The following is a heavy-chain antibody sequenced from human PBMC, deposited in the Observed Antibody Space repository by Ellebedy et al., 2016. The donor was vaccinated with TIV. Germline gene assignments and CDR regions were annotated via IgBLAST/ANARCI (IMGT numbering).Heavy chain of an antibody. Sequence: GGSLTLSXAASGFTFSSYWMHWVRQAPGKGLVWVSRINSDGSSTTYADSVKGRFTISRDNSKNTLYLQINSLRAEDTAVYYCARAFGGSLCSGGSCYSEENDYWGQGTLVTVSS. V-gene: IGHV3-74*01. CDR1: GFTFSSYW. CDR2: INSDGSST. D-gene: IGHD2-15*01. CDR3: ARAFGGSLCSGGSCYSEENDY. J-gene: IGHJ4*02.